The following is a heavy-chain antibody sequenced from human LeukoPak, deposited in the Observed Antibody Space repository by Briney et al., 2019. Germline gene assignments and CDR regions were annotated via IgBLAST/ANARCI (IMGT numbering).Heavy chain of an antibody. D-gene: IGHD2/OR15-2a*01. Sequence: GGSLRLSCAASGFTFSNYGMSWVRQAPGKGLEWVATIRSYSSYIHYADSVKGRFTISRDDAKKSLYLQMNSLRAEDTAVYYCARFSEVYYYVDVWGTGTTVTVSS. J-gene: IGHJ6*03. V-gene: IGHV3-21*01. CDR3: ARFSEVYYYVDV. CDR2: IRSYSSYI. CDR1: GFTFSNYG.